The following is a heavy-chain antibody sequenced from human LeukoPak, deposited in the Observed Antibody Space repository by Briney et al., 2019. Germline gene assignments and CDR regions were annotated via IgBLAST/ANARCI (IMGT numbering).Heavy chain of an antibody. CDR1: GFTFSSHW. J-gene: IGHJ4*02. CDR2: INSDGSST. V-gene: IGHV3-74*01. CDR3: ARDYNGYSSGTFFDY. D-gene: IGHD6-19*01. Sequence: GGSLRLSCAASGFTFSSHWMHWVRQAPGKGLVWVSRINSDGSSTSYADSVKGRFTISRDNAKNTLYLQMNSLRAEDTAVYYCARDYNGYSSGTFFDYWGQGTLVTVSS.